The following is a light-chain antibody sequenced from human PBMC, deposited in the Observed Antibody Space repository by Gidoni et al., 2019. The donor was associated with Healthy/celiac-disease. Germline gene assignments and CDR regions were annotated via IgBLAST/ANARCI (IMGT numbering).Light chain of an antibody. CDR1: QDISKY. Sequence: DIQMTQSPSYLSASVGDRVTITCQASQDISKYLNWYQQKPGKAPKLLSYDATNLETGVPSRFSGSGSGTDFTFTISRLQPEDIATYYCQQYDNLPPLFTFGHGTKVDIK. CDR3: QQYDNLPPLFT. J-gene: IGKJ3*01. V-gene: IGKV1-33*01. CDR2: DAT.